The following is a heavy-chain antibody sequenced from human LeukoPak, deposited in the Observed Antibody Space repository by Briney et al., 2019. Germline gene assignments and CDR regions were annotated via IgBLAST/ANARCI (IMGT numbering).Heavy chain of an antibody. J-gene: IGHJ4*02. Sequence: GASVKVSCKASGSTFSAYHVHWVRQAPGQGFEWMGWILPKSGDTDYAQNFQARVTMSRDISVSTAYMELSSLKSDDTAVYYCAVNGLQTLTTSCDHWGQGYLVTVSS. CDR3: AVNGLQTLTTSCDH. CDR2: ILPKSGDT. D-gene: IGHD2/OR15-2a*01. V-gene: IGHV1-2*02. CDR1: GSTFSAYH.